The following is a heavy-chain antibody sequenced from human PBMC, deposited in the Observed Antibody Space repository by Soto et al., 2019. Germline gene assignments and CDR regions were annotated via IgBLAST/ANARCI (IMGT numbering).Heavy chain of an antibody. CDR1: GFTFSSYW. V-gene: IGHV3-7*05. D-gene: IGHD3-16*01. CDR3: ARAYDYVWGGGAPFDY. CDR2: IKQDGSEK. Sequence: GGSLRLSCAASGFTFSSYWMSWVRQAPGKGLEWVANIKQDGSEKYYVDSVKGRFTISRDNAKNSLYLQMNSLRAEETAVYYCARAYDYVWGGGAPFDYWGQGTLVTVSS. J-gene: IGHJ4*02.